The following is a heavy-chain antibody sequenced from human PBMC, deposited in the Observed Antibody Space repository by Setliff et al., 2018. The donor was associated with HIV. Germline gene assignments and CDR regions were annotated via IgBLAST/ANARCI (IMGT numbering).Heavy chain of an antibody. J-gene: IGHJ4*02. CDR1: GDSISGSSYY. CDR2: VYFSGTT. CDR3: ARQYSSSSAHFEY. V-gene: IGHV4-39*01. Sequence: SETLSLTCTVSGDSISGSSYYWGWIRQSPGRELEWLGSVYFSGTTYYNPSLKSRVKVSVNVSQNQFSLKVTSVTAADTAVYYCARQYSSSSAHFEYWGQGALVTVSS. D-gene: IGHD6-13*01.